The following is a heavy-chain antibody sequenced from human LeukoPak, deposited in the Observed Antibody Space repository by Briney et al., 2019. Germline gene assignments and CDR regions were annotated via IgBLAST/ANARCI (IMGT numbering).Heavy chain of an antibody. D-gene: IGHD3-22*01. Sequence: GGSLRLSCAASGFTFSSYGMHWVRQAPGKGLERVAVIWYDGSNKYYADSVKGRFTISRDNSKNTLYLQMNSLRAEDTAVYYCAASSRYYDSSGYSDYWGQGTLVTVSS. CDR2: IWYDGSNK. J-gene: IGHJ4*02. V-gene: IGHV3-33*01. CDR3: AASSRYYDSSGYSDY. CDR1: GFTFSSYG.